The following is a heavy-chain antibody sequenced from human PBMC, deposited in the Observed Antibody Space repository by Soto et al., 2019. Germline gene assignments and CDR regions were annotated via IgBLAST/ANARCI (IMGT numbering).Heavy chain of an antibody. CDR2: ITYTGVST. D-gene: IGHD6-13*01. CDR3: AKASVWYPYFDS. Sequence: GGSLRLSCAASEFSFDDYAMSWVRQAPGKGLEWVSSITYTGVSTYYADSVKGRLTISRDNSKDTLYLQMNSLRAEDTAIYYCAKASVWYPYFDSWGQGTLVTVSS. V-gene: IGHV3-23*01. J-gene: IGHJ4*02. CDR1: EFSFDDYA.